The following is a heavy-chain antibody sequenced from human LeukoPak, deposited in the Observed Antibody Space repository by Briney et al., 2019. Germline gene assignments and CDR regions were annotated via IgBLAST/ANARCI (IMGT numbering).Heavy chain of an antibody. J-gene: IGHJ4*02. Sequence: SETLSLTCTVSGGSISSSSYFWGWVRQPPGKGLEWIGTIYYSGSTYYNPSLKSRVTISVDTSKNQFSRKLSSVTAADTAVYYCARRISGSYFDYWGQGTLVTVSS. D-gene: IGHD1-26*01. V-gene: IGHV4-39*01. CDR2: IYYSGST. CDR1: GGSISSSSYF. CDR3: ARRISGSYFDY.